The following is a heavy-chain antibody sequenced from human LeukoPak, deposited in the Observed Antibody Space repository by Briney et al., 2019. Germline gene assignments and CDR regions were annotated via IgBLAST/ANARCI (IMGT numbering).Heavy chain of an antibody. CDR2: INAGNGNT. CDR1: GYTFTSYA. V-gene: IGHV1-3*01. Sequence: ASVKVSCKASGYTFTSYAMHWVRQAPGQRLEWMGWINAGNGNTKYSQKFQGRVTITRDTSASTAYMELSSLRSDDTAVYYCASPSVARRNTAMATDAFDIWGQGTMVTVSS. J-gene: IGHJ3*02. D-gene: IGHD5-18*01. CDR3: ASPSVARRNTAMATDAFDI.